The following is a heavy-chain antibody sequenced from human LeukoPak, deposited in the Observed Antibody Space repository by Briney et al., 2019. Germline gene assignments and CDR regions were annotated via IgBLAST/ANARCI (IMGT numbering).Heavy chain of an antibody. CDR2: VYHSGTT. Sequence: SETLSLTCTVAGGSIRNNYWSWIRQPPGKGLEWIGYVYHSGTTTYNPSLKSRVIISIDTSKNQFSLNLTSVTAADTAMYYCARGDYLTYDFWGQGTLVSVSS. V-gene: IGHV4-59*08. CDR1: GGSIRNNY. D-gene: IGHD4-11*01. J-gene: IGHJ4*02. CDR3: ARGDYLTYDF.